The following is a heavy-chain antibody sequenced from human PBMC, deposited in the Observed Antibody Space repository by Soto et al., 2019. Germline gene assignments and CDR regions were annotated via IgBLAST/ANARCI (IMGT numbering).Heavy chain of an antibody. J-gene: IGHJ4*02. V-gene: IGHV3-30-3*01. Sequence: GGSLRLSCAASGFTFSSYAMHWVRQAPGKGLEWVAVISYDGSNKYYADSVKGRFTISRDNPKNTLYLQMNSLRAEDTAVYYCASVRADYYDSSGPLGYWGQGTLVTVSS. CDR3: ASVRADYYDSSGPLGY. CDR1: GFTFSSYA. D-gene: IGHD3-22*01. CDR2: ISYDGSNK.